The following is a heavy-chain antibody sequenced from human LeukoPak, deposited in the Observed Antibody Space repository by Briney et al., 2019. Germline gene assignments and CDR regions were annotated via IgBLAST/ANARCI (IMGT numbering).Heavy chain of an antibody. CDR2: ISGSGGST. J-gene: IGHJ6*02. CDR3: AKGVPAARYYYYGMDV. D-gene: IGHD2-2*01. Sequence: GGSLRLSCAASGFTFSSYVRSWVRQAPGKGLEWVSAISGSGGSTYYADSVKGRFTISRDNSKNTLYLQMNSLRAEDTAVYYCAKGVPAARYYYYGMDVWGQGTTVTVSS. CDR1: GFTFSSYV. V-gene: IGHV3-23*01.